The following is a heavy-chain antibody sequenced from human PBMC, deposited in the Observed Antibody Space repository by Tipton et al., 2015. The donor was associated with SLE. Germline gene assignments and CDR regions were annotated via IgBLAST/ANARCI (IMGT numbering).Heavy chain of an antibody. D-gene: IGHD2-2*02. V-gene: IGHV3-21*01. CDR3: VRDHLYCSSTTCYNVWRDY. CDR2: ISSGSTYI. CDR1: GFTLNTYS. J-gene: IGHJ4*02. Sequence: SLRLSCAASGFTLNTYSMNWVRQAPGKGLEWVASISSGSTYIHYADSVRGRFIISRDNAQNPLYLQMNSLRAEDTAVYYCVRDHLYCSSTTCYNVWRDYWGQGTLVTVSS.